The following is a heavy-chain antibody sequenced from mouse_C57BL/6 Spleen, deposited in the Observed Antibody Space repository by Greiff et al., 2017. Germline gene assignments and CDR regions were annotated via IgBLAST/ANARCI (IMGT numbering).Heavy chain of an antibody. CDR2: ISYDGSN. CDR1: GYSITSGYY. J-gene: IGHJ2*01. V-gene: IGHV3-6*01. Sequence: EVKLMESGPGLVKPSQSLSLTCSVTGYSITSGYYWNWIRQFPGNKLEWMGYISYDGSNNYNPSLKNRISITRDTSKNQFFLKLNSVTTEDTATYYCATYYGSSLHFDYWGQGTTLTVSS. D-gene: IGHD1-1*01. CDR3: ATYYGSSLHFDY.